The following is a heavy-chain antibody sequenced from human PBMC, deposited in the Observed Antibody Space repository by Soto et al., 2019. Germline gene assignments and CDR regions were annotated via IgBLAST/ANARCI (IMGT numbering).Heavy chain of an antibody. Sequence: VQLVESGGGLVQPGESLRLSCTASGLTFSISWMTWVRQAPWEGLEWVSNINPAGNVQHYADSVKERFTISRDNAKNSLFLQMSGLRVEDTAVYYCATANTPYAFDMWGQGTMVTVSS. J-gene: IGHJ3*02. V-gene: IGHV3-7*01. CDR2: INPAGNVQ. CDR3: ATANTPYAFDM. CDR1: GLTFSISW.